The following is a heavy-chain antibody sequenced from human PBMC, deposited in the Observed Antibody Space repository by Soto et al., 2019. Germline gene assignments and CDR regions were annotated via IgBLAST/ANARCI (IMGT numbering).Heavy chain of an antibody. V-gene: IGHV3-23*01. J-gene: IGHJ5*02. Sequence: PGGSLRLSCAASGFTFSSYAMSWVRQAPGKGLEWVSAISGSGGSTYYADSVKGRFTISRDNSKNTLYLQMNSLRAEDTAVYYCAKTPYGAVAGNPRTNWLDPWGQGTLVTFSS. CDR1: GFTFSSYA. D-gene: IGHD6-19*01. CDR3: AKTPYGAVAGNPRTNWLDP. CDR2: ISGSGGST.